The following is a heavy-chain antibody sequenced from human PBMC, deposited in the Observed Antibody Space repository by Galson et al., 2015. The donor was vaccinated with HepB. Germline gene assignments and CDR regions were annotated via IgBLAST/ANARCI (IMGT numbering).Heavy chain of an antibody. CDR3: ARGGQQLVHDY. D-gene: IGHD6-13*01. CDR2: ISDTSDCT. Sequence: SLRLSCAASGFTFSTYTMIWVRQAPGKGLEWVSSISDTSDCTYYADSVRGRFTISRDNAKNSLHLQMNSLRAEDTAVYYCARGGQQLVHDYWGQGTLVTVSS. V-gene: IGHV3-21*01. CDR1: GFTFSTYT. J-gene: IGHJ4*02.